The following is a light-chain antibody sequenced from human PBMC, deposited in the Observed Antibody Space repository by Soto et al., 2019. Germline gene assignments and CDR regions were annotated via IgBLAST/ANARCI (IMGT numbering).Light chain of an antibody. CDR3: QQYHNWPIT. CDR1: QSVSSN. J-gene: IGKJ5*01. Sequence: TQGPATLSVSHGQSAMLSCMASQSVSSNLAWHQQKPGQAPRVLMYDASTRATGISARFSGSGSGTEFTLTISSLQSEDFAVYYCQQYHNWPITFGQGTRLAI. V-gene: IGKV3-15*01. CDR2: DAS.